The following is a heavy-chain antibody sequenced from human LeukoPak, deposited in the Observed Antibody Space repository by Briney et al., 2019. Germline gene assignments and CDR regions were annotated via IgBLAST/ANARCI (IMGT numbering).Heavy chain of an antibody. CDR1: GYIFNNHY. V-gene: IGHV1-46*02. CDR2: INPNGGDA. Sequence: ASVKVSCNTSGYIFNNHYLHWVRQAPGQGLEWMGIINPNGGDAGYAQKFQDRLTMTRDTSTRTVFMELGSLRSEDTAVYYCAKRGDYEGQGTLVTVSS. J-gene: IGHJ4*02. CDR3: AKRGDY.